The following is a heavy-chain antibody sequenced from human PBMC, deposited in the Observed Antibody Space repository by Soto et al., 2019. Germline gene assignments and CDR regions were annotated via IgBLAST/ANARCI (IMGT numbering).Heavy chain of an antibody. J-gene: IGHJ4*02. CDR3: ARAKPPYYSSGWYGFDY. D-gene: IGHD6-19*01. Sequence: EVQLVESGGGLVQPGGSLRLSCAASGFTVNYNYMSWVRQAPGKGLEWVSVIYTDGSTYYADSVKGRFTISRNNSKNTLYLPMNSLRAEDTAIYYCARAKPPYYSSGWYGFDYWGRGTLVPVSS. CDR1: GFTVNYNY. V-gene: IGHV3-66*01. CDR2: IYTDGST.